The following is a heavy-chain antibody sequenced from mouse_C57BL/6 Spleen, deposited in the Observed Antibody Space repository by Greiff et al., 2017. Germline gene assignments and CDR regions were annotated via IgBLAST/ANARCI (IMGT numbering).Heavy chain of an antibody. CDR1: GYTFTSYW. V-gene: IGHV1-61*01. J-gene: IGHJ2*01. D-gene: IGHD1-1*01. CDR3: ARGPHYDGSSYLDD. Sequence: QVQLQQPGAELVRPGSSVKLSCKASGYTFTSYWMDWVKQRPGQGLEWIGNIYPSDSETHYNQKFKDKATLTVDKSSSTAYMQLSSLTSEDSAVXYCARGPHYDGSSYLDDWGQGTTLTVSS. CDR2: IYPSDSET.